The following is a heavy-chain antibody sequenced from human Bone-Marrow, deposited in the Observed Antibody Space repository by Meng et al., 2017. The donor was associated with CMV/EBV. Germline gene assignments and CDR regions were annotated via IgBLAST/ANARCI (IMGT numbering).Heavy chain of an antibody. CDR3: ARAPSGSYPDY. J-gene: IGHJ4*02. V-gene: IGHV6-1*01. Sequence: SQTLSLTCAISGDSVSSDSGAWNWIRQSPSRGLEWLGRTYYRSQWKTDYAVSVKSRMTIKSDTSKNQFSLQLNSVTPEDTAVYYCARAPSGSYPDYWGQGTRVTGSS. CDR2: TYYRSQWKT. CDR1: GDSVSSDSGA. D-gene: IGHD3-16*02.